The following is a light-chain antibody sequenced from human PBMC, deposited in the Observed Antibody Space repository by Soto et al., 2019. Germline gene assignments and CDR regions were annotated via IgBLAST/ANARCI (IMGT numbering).Light chain of an antibody. Sequence: QSVLTQSASESGSPGQSITISCTGTSSDVGSDNVVSWYQQYPGKPPQIMIYEAFKPPSEVSRRFSRCKPSNTASLTIYALQAEDEDRNQGWSHAGGYTYVFGTATKGTVL. CDR3: WSHAGGYTYV. V-gene: IGLV2-23*01. J-gene: IGLJ1*01. CDR2: EAF. CDR1: SSDVGSDNV.